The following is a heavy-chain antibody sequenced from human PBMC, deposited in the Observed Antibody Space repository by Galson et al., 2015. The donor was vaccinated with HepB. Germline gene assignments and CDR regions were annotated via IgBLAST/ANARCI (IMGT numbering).Heavy chain of an antibody. D-gene: IGHD6-19*01. V-gene: IGHV3-23*01. CDR3: AKVHRQNSSSVDY. CDR1: GFTFSSYG. J-gene: IGHJ4*02. Sequence: SLRLSCAASGFTFSSYGMRWVHQAPGKGLEWVSAICGSGSSTYYADSVKGRFTISRDNSKNTLYLQMNSLRAEDTAVYYCAKVHRQNSSSVDYWGQGTLVTVSS. CDR2: ICGSGSST.